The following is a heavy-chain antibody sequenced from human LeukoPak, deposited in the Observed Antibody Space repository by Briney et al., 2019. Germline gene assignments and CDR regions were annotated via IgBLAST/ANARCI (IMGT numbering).Heavy chain of an antibody. CDR3: ARDLDTAMVISHAFDI. CDR1: GFTFSSYS. CDR2: ISSSSSTI. D-gene: IGHD5-18*01. Sequence: PGGSLRLSCAASGFTFSSYSMNWVRQAPGKGLEWVSYISSSSSTIYYADSVKGRFTISRDNAKNSLYLQMNSLRDEDTAVYYCARDLDTAMVISHAFDIWGQGTMVTVSS. V-gene: IGHV3-48*02. J-gene: IGHJ3*02.